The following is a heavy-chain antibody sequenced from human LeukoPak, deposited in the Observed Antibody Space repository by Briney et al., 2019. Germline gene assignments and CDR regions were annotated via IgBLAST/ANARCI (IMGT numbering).Heavy chain of an antibody. CDR3: AVSYNWGLFDY. CDR1: GFTFSSYG. CDR2: ISYSGSNK. Sequence: GGSLRLSCAASGFTFSSYGIHWVRQAPGKGLEWVALISYSGSNKYYADSVKGRFTISRDNSKNTLYLQVDSLRPEDTGVYYCAVSYNWGLFDYWGQGTLVTVSS. J-gene: IGHJ4*02. D-gene: IGHD7-27*01. V-gene: IGHV3-30*03.